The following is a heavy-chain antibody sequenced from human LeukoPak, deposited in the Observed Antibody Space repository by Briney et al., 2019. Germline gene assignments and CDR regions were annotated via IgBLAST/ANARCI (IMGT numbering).Heavy chain of an antibody. D-gene: IGHD5-12*01. CDR3: AKGAYDYVEMGYFDY. CDR2: IASSGDT. J-gene: IGHJ4*02. Sequence: GGSLRLSCAASGFSFNNYAMSWVRQAPGKGLEWVSLIASSGDTFYADSVKGRSTISRDNSKDTLYLQMNSLRAEDTALYYCAKGAYDYVEMGYFDYWGQGTLVTVSS. V-gene: IGHV3-23*01. CDR1: GFSFNNYA.